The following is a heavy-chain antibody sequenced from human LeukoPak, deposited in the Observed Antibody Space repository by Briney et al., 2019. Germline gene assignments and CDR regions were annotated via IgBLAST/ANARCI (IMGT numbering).Heavy chain of an antibody. CDR2: ISSSGTTI. CDR1: GFTFSDYY. V-gene: IGHV3-11*04. CDR3: ARPRGGGWYLSIDY. J-gene: IGHJ4*02. D-gene: IGHD6-19*01. Sequence: MPGGSLRLSCAASGFTFSDYYMSWIRQAPGKGLEWVSYISSSGTTIYYADSVKGRFTISRDNAKNTLYLQMNSLRAEDTAVYYCARPRGGGWYLSIDYWGQGTLGTVSS.